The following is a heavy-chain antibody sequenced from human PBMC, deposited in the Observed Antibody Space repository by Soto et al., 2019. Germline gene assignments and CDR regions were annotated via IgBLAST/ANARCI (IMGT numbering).Heavy chain of an antibody. D-gene: IGHD6-19*01. CDR3: ASQATGWYPDY. Sequence: QVELQESGPGLVKPSQTLSLTCTVSGGSISSGGYYWSLVRQHPGKGLEWIGYIYDSGSTYYNPSRKCRVTISIDTSKNQFSLKLTSVTAADTAVYYCASQATGWYPDYWGQGTLVTVSS. V-gene: IGHV4-31*03. CDR1: GGSISSGGYY. J-gene: IGHJ4*02. CDR2: IYDSGST.